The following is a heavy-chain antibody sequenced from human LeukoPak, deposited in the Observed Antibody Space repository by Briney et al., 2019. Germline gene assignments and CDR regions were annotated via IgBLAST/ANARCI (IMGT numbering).Heavy chain of an antibody. Sequence: KPSETLSLTCTVSGGSISSSSYYWGWIRQPPGKGLEWMGSIYYSGSTYYNPSLKSRVTISVDTSKNQFSLKLSSVTAADTAVYYCASPGKYCSGGSCEFDYWGQGTLVTVSS. V-gene: IGHV4-39*01. CDR1: GGSISSSSYY. CDR3: ASPGKYCSGGSCEFDY. D-gene: IGHD2-15*01. J-gene: IGHJ4*02. CDR2: IYYSGST.